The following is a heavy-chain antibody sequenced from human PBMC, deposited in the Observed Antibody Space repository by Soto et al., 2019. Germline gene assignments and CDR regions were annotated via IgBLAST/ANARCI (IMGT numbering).Heavy chain of an antibody. J-gene: IGHJ4*02. CDR3: AHSRPPRLLDY. D-gene: IGHD6-6*01. CDR1: GFSLSTSGVG. CDR2: IYWDDDK. V-gene: IGHV2-5*02. Sequence: QITLKESGPTLVKPTQTLTLTCTFSGFSLSTSGVGVGWIRQPPGKALEWLALIYWDDDKRYSPSLNSRLTITKDTSKTQVVLTMTTMDPVDTATYYCAHSRPPRLLDYWGQGTLVTVSS.